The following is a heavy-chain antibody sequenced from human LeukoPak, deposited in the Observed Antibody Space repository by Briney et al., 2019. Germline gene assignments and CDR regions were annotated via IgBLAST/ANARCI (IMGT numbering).Heavy chain of an antibody. V-gene: IGHV3-7*01. CDR1: GIILSSCW. J-gene: IGHJ6*03. D-gene: IGHD3-10*01. Sequence: GGSLRFSCAASGIILSSCWMSWVRQAPGKGLEWVANIKQDGSEKWYVDSVKGRFTISRDNSKNALLQMNSLRAEDTAVYYCAKAPRHRGISMVRGVREDHYMDVWGKGITVTISS. CDR2: IKQDGSEK. CDR3: AKAPRHRGISMVRGVREDHYMDV.